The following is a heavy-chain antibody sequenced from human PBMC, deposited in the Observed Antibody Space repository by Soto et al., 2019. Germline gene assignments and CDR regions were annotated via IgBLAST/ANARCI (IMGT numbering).Heavy chain of an antibody. D-gene: IGHD3-9*01. CDR1: GGAINDHY. V-gene: IGHV4-59*11. CDR2: IYYNGNT. J-gene: IGHJ4*02. CDR3: ARVRTGYFDY. Sequence: KTWETLSLTCTLSGGAINDHYWSFIRQPPGKGLEWIGYIYYNGNTNYNPSLESRVTISVDRSRNQFSLRLTSLTAADTAVYYCARVRTGYFDYWGRGALVTVSS.